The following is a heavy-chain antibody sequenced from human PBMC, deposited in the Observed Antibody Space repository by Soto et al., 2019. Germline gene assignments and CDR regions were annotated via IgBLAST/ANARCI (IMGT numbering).Heavy chain of an antibody. CDR2: IYYSGST. CDR3: ARAAAAGIGHYFDY. CDR1: GGSISSYY. V-gene: IGHV4-59*01. D-gene: IGHD6-13*01. Sequence: SETLSLSCTVSGGSISSYYWSWIRQPPGKGLEWIGYIYYSGSTNYNPSLKSRVTISVDTSKNQFSLKLSSVTAADTAVYYCARAAAAGIGHYFDYWGQGTLVTVSS. J-gene: IGHJ4*02.